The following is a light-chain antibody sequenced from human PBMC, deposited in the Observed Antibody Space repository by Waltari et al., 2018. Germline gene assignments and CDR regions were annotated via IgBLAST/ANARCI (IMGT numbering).Light chain of an antibody. J-gene: IGKJ2*01. CDR2: GAS. CDR1: QSVNSSY. V-gene: IGKV3-20*01. Sequence: EIVLTQSPRTLSLSPGERTTLSCRASQSVNSSYLAWYQQKPGQAPRLLIYGASSRATGIPDRFSGSGSGTDFTLTISRLEPEDFAVYYCQQYGSSYTFGQGTKLEIK. CDR3: QQYGSSYT.